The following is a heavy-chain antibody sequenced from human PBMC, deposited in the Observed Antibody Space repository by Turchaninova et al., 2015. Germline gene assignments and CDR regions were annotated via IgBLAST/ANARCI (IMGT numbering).Heavy chain of an antibody. D-gene: IGHD2-15*01. CDR2: ISYDGNIK. CDR1: GFTFINNG. V-gene: IGHV3-30*18. CDR3: AKDQGYCSGGSCYSADY. Sequence: QVQLVESGGGVVQPGRSRRLSWVASGFTFINNGRQWVRQYPGKGLECVAVISYDGNIKYYADSLKGRFTISRDNSKNTLYLQMNSLRAEDTAVYYCAKDQGYCSGGSCYSADYWGQGALVIVSS. J-gene: IGHJ4*02.